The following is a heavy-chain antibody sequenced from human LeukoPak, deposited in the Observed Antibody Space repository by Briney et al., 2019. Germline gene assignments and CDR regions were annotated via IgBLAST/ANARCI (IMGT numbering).Heavy chain of an antibody. CDR3: ARVTSYYYDSSGYRPSTNFDY. J-gene: IGHJ4*02. D-gene: IGHD3-22*01. CDR2: IYSGGST. V-gene: IGHV3-66*01. CDR1: GFTVSSNY. Sequence: GGSLRLSCAASGFTVSSNYMSWVRQAPGKGLEWVSVIYSGGSTYYADSVKGRFTISRDNSKNTLYLQMNSLRAEDTAVYYCARVTSYYYDSSGYRPSTNFDYWGQGTLVTVSS.